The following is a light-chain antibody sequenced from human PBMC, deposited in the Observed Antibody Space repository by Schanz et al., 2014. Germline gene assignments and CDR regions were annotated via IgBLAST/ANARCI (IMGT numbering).Light chain of an antibody. CDR2: DVS. J-gene: IGLJ2*01. CDR1: SSDVGGYNY. Sequence: QSALTQPASVSGSPGQSITISCTGTSSDVGGYNYVSWYQHHPGKAPKLMIYDVSNRPSGVSNRFSGSKSGNTASLIISGLQPEDEADYYCSSYTSASTPSFGGGTKLTVL. CDR3: SSYTSASTPS. V-gene: IGLV2-14*03.